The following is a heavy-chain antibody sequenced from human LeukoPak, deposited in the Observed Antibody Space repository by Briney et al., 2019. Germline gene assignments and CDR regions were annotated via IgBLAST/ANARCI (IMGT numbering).Heavy chain of an antibody. V-gene: IGHV3-15*01. CDR1: GFSFNYVW. J-gene: IGHJ6*02. CDR3: TTERNWELLRPYGMDI. CDR2: IRTKIDGETT. D-gene: IGHD1-26*01. Sequence: GGSLRLSCAASGFSFNYVWMNWVCQAPGKGLEWVGRIRTKIDGETTDYAAPVKGRFTISRDDSKTTLYLQMNSLKTEDSAVYYCTTERNWELLRPYGMDIWGQGTTVTVSS.